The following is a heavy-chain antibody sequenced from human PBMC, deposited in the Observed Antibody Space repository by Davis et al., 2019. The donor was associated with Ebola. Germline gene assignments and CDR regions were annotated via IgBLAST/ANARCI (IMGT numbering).Heavy chain of an antibody. CDR3: AKGSVTIFGVAPDYYGMDV. V-gene: IGHV3-30*02. Sequence: GGSLRLSCAASGLTFSSYGMHWVRQAPGKGLEWVAVIWYDGSNKYYADSVKGRFTISRDNSKNTLYLQMNSLRAEDTAVYYCAKGSVTIFGVAPDYYGMDVWGKGTTVTVSS. J-gene: IGHJ6*04. CDR2: IWYDGSNK. CDR1: GLTFSSYG. D-gene: IGHD3-3*01.